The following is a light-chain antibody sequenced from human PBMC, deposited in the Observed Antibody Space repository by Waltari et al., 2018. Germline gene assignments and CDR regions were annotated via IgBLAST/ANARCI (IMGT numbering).Light chain of an antibody. CDR1: NSDVGNYNL. CDR3: CSYAGSWIWV. CDR2: EVT. Sequence: QAALTQPASVSGSPGQSITISCTGSNSDVGNYNLVSWYQKHPGKAPKLIIYEVTNRPSGISDRFSGFKPVNTASLTISGLQAEDEADYYCCSYAGSWIWVFGGGTELTVL. J-gene: IGLJ3*02. V-gene: IGLV2-23*02.